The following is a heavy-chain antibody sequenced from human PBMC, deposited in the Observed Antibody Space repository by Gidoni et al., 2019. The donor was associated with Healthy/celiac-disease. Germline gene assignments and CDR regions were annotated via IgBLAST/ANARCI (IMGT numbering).Heavy chain of an antibody. CDR3: TRDRDYYDSSGYRYYYYYYGMDV. CDR1: GFTFGDYA. Sequence: EVQLVESGGGLVKPGRSLRLSCTASGFTFGDYAMSWFRQAPGKGLEWVGFIRSKAYGGTTEYAASVKGRFTISRDDSKSIAYLQMNSLKTEDTAVYYCTRDRDYYDSSGYRYYYYYYGMDVWGQGTTVTVSS. CDR2: IRSKAYGGTT. V-gene: IGHV3-49*05. D-gene: IGHD3-22*01. J-gene: IGHJ6*02.